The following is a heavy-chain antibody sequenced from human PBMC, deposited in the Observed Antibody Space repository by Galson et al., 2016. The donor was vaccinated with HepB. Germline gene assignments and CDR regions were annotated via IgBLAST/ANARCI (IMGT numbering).Heavy chain of an antibody. D-gene: IGHD2-21*02. J-gene: IGHJ4*02. V-gene: IGHV3-23*01. Sequence: SLRLSCAASGFTFSSYGMTWVRQAPGKRLEWVAGISGDGATTYYADSVRGRFTNSRDISTHTLYLHMSGLRVEDAAMYYCAKAGCGNCYSPDSWGQGTLVTVSS. CDR1: GFTFSSYG. CDR2: ISGDGATT. CDR3: AKAGCGNCYSPDS.